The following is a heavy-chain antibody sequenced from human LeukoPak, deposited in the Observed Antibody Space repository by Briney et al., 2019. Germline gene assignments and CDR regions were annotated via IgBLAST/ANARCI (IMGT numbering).Heavy chain of an antibody. CDR2: ISSSSSTI. CDR3: AELGITMIGGV. J-gene: IGHJ6*04. Sequence: GSLRLSCAASGFTFSSYSMNWVRQAPGKGLEWVSYISSSSSTIYYADSVKGRFTISRDNAKNSLYLQMNSLRAEDTAVYYCAELGITMIGGVWGKGTTVTISS. V-gene: IGHV3-48*04. D-gene: IGHD3-10*02. CDR1: GFTFSSYS.